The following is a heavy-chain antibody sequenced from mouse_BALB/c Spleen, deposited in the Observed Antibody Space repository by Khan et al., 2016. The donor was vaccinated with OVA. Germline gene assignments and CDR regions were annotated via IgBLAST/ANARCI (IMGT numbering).Heavy chain of an antibody. J-gene: IGHJ3*01. CDR1: GYIFIDYN. V-gene: IGHV1-77*01. CDR3: AXEWGSWFPY. D-gene: IGHD1-3*01. Sequence: QXQLKQSGTELARPGASVKLSCKASGYIFIDYNINWVKQRTGQGLEWIGEISPGSGNTYYNEKFKGKATLTADKSSSTAYMQLSSLTSEDSAVYFCAXEWGSWFPYWGQGTLVTVSA. CDR2: ISPGSGNT.